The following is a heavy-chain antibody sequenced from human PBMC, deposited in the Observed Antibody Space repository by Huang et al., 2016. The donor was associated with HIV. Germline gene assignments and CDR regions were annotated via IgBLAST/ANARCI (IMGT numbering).Heavy chain of an antibody. CDR2: VNDGGDI. CDR1: GESLGTYY. Sequence: VYGESLGTYYWAWIRRPPGKGLQWIGEVNDGGDINYNPSLESRVTISEDTSRNQVSLTLTSMTAADTATYCCARRFRVAATRKWFDPWGQGTLVIVSS. CDR3: ARRFRVAATRKWFDP. V-gene: IGHV4-34*01. D-gene: IGHD3-10*01. J-gene: IGHJ5*02.